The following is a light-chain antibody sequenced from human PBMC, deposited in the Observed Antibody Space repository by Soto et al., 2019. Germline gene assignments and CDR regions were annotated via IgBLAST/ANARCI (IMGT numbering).Light chain of an antibody. CDR3: LLTYTGTWV. J-gene: IGLJ3*02. CDR2: DTT. Sequence: QAVVTQEPSLTVSPGGTVTLTCGSSTGAVTSGHFPYWFQQKPGQAPRTLIYDTTNRHSWTPARFSGFPLGGKAALTLSGAQPEDEAEYYCLLTYTGTWVFGGGTKLTVL. V-gene: IGLV7-46*01. CDR1: TGAVTSGHF.